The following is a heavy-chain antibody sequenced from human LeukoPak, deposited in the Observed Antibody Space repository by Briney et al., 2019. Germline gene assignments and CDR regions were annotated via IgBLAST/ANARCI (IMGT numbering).Heavy chain of an antibody. Sequence: PSETLSLTCTVSGGSIIYTSYYWGWIRQPPGKGLEWIGNIYYSGSTNYNPSLKSRVTISVDTSKNQFSLKLSSVTAADTAVYYCARVRIGRWLPGNPNAFDIWGQGTMVTVSS. J-gene: IGHJ3*02. CDR1: GGSIIYTSYY. D-gene: IGHD3-22*01. V-gene: IGHV4-39*07. CDR3: ARVRIGRWLPGNPNAFDI. CDR2: IYYSGST.